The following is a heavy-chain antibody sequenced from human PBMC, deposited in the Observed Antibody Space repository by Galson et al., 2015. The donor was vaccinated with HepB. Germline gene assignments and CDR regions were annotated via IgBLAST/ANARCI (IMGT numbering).Heavy chain of an antibody. J-gene: IGHJ4*02. CDR1: GFIFSNFG. D-gene: IGHD6-19*01. Sequence: SLRLSCAASGFIFSNFGMHWVRQSPGKGLECIGEIYHGGSTSYNPSLKSQVTISVDKSKNQFSLKLSSVTAADTAVYYCARFREGGGWLDYWGQGILVTVSS. V-gene: IGHV4-4*02. CDR3: ARFREGGGWLDY. CDR2: IYHGGST.